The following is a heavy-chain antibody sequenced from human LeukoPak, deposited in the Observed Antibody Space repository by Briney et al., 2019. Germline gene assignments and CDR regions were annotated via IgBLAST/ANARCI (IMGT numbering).Heavy chain of an antibody. CDR1: VVPISFHY. D-gene: IGHD5/OR15-5a*01. CDR3: AVNSTKHAFDI. J-gene: IGHJ3*02. Sequence: PSETLSLTCIVSVVPISFHYWSWIRQPPGKGLERIGNIYNSGSTNYNPSLKRRVTLSEHMAKNNFSLTLVSVPATDTAVYYSAVNSTKHAFDIWGQGTMVTASS. CDR2: IYNSGST. V-gene: IGHV4-59*08.